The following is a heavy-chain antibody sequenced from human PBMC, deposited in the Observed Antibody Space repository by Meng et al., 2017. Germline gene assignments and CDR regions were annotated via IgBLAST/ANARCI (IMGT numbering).Heavy chain of an antibody. D-gene: IGHD1-26*01. CDR1: GYTFTSYD. CDR3: ARVRSSHFDY. V-gene: IGHV1-8*03. Sequence: ASVKVSCKASGYTFTSYDINWVRQATGQGLEWMGWMNPNRGNTGYAQKFQGRVTNTRNTSISTAYMELSSLRSEDTAVYYCARVRSSHFDYWGQGTLVTVSS. J-gene: IGHJ4*02. CDR2: MNPNRGNT.